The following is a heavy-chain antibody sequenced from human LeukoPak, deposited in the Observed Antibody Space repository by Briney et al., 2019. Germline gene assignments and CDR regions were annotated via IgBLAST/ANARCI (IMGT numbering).Heavy chain of an antibody. CDR2: IYYSGST. D-gene: IGHD1-26*01. Sequence: PSETLSLTCTVSGGSIRSSSYYWGWIRQPPGKGLEWIGSIYYSGSTYYNPSLKSRVTISVDTSKNQFSLKLSSVTAADTAVYYCASSTSGSYYRGGYYFDYWGQGTLVTVSS. J-gene: IGHJ4*02. CDR3: ASSTSGSYYRGGYYFDY. V-gene: IGHV4-39*01. CDR1: GGSIRSSSYY.